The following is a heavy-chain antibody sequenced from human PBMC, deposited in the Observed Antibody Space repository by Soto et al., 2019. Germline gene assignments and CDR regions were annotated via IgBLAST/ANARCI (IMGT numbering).Heavy chain of an antibody. CDR3: ARAVAGIRGLFWY. CDR2: ISSSSSTI. D-gene: IGHD6-19*01. V-gene: IGHV3-48*01. J-gene: IGHJ4*02. CDR1: GFTFSSYS. Sequence: GGSLRLSCAASGFTFSSYSMNWVRQAPGKGLEWVSYISSSSSTIYYADSVKGRFTISRDNAKNSLYLQMNSLRAEDTAVYYCARAVAGIRGLFWYWGQGTLVTVSS.